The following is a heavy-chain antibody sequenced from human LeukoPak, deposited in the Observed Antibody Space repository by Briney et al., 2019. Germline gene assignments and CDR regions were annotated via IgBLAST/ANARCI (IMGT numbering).Heavy chain of an antibody. V-gene: IGHV3-30*18. J-gene: IGHJ4*02. CDR2: ISYDGTNK. Sequence: PGRSLRLSCAAAGFAFSSYGMHWVRQAPGKGLAWVAVISYDGTNKYYADSVKGRFTISRDNSKNTLYLQTNSLRAEDTAVYYCAKGGPLGYCSSTSCPDYFDYWGQGTLVTVSS. D-gene: IGHD2-2*01. CDR1: GFAFSSYG. CDR3: AKGGPLGYCSSTSCPDYFDY.